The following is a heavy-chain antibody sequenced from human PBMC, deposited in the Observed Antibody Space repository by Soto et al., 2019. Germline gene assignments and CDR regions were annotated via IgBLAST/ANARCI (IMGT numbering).Heavy chain of an antibody. CDR1: GYNFFGYW. J-gene: IGHJ3*01. CDR2: IYPADSDA. D-gene: IGHD2-2*01. Sequence: EVQLVQSGAEVKKPGESLKISCKASGYNFFGYWIGWARHMPGKGLEWMGIIYPADSDARYNPSFEGRVTFSVDKSNTTAYFQRSSLMAADTAIYYCARGLVGSRLDAFDVWGQGTVVIVSS. V-gene: IGHV5-51*01. CDR3: ARGLVGSRLDAFDV.